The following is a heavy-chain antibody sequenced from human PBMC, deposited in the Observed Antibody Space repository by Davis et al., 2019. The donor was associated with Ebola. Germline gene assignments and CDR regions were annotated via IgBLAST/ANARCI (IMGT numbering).Heavy chain of an antibody. J-gene: IGHJ4*02. CDR3: ARSELRFLEWLLEFDY. D-gene: IGHD3-3*01. V-gene: IGHV1-2*02. CDR2: INLNSGAT. CDR1: GYTVSGHY. Sequence: ASVKVSCKASGYTVSGHYMHWVRQAPGQGLEWMGWINLNSGATNFAQNFQGRVTMTRDTSISTAFLELTRLRFDDTAVYYCARSELRFLEWLLEFDYWGQGTLVTVSS.